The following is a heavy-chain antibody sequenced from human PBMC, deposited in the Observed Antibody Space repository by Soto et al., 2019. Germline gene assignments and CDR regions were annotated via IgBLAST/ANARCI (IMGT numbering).Heavy chain of an antibody. CDR3: ARGRAIFGVVNYYYYGMDV. D-gene: IGHD3-3*01. CDR2: INHSGST. V-gene: IGHV4-34*01. Sequence: SETLSLTCAVYGGSFSGYYWSWIRQPPGKGLEWIGEINHSGSTNYNPSLKSRVTISVDTSKNQFSLKLSPVTAADTAVYYCARGRAIFGVVNYYYYGMDVWGQGTTVTVSS. CDR1: GGSFSGYY. J-gene: IGHJ6*02.